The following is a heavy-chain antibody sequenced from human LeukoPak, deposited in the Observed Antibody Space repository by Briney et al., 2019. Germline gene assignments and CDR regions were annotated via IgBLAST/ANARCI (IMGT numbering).Heavy chain of an antibody. CDR2: INQDGGEK. D-gene: IGHD1-26*01. J-gene: IGHJ4*02. CDR3: ARERSYSGSYDFDY. V-gene: IGHV3-7*01. CDR1: GFTFSNYW. Sequence: GGSLRLSCAASGFTFSNYWMSWVRQAPGKGLEWVVNINQDGGEKYYVDSVKGRFTISRDNARNSLYLQMKSLRAEETAVYYCARERSYSGSYDFDYWGQGTLVTVSS.